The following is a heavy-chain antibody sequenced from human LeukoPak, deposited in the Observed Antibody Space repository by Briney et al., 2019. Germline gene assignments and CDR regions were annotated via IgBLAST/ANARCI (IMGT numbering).Heavy chain of an antibody. Sequence: GESLKISCKGSGHSFTSYWIGWVRQKPGKGLEWMGSIYLGDSDARYSPSFQGQVTISADRSISTAYLQWSSLKPSDTAMYYCARLTYYDSGAYYFSFDMWGQGTMVTVSS. J-gene: IGHJ3*02. V-gene: IGHV5-51*01. D-gene: IGHD3-22*01. CDR3: ARLTYYDSGAYYFSFDM. CDR1: GHSFTSYW. CDR2: IYLGDSDA.